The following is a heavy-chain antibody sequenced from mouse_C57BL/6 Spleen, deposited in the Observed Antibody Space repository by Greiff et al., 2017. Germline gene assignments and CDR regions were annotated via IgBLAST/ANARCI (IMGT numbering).Heavy chain of an antibody. D-gene: IGHD1-1*01. V-gene: IGHV1-66*01. J-gene: IGHJ3*01. CDR2: IYPRSGNT. Sequence: QVQLQQSGPELVKPGASVKISCKASGYSFTSYYIHWVKQRPGQGLEWIGWIYPRSGNTKYNEKFKGKATLTANTSSNTAYMQLSSLTSEDSAVYYCARSYYYGSSAWFAYWGQGTLVTVSA. CDR3: ARSYYYGSSAWFAY. CDR1: GYSFTSYY.